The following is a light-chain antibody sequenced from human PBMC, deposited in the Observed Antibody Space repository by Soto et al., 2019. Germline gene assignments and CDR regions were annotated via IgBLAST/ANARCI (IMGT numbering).Light chain of an antibody. V-gene: IGKV3-15*01. CDR1: QSVASN. CDR3: QQYHNWPPQYT. J-gene: IGKJ2*01. CDR2: GSS. Sequence: EIVMTQSPASLSVSPGDGATLSCRASQSVASNVAWYQQKPGQGPRLLIHGSSTRAVGVPARFSGSGSGTDFTLTISCLQSKDFAVYYCQQYHNWPPQYTFGQGTKLQI.